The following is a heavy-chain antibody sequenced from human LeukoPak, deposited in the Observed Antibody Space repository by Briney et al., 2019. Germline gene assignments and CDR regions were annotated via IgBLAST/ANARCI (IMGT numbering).Heavy chain of an antibody. D-gene: IGHD5-24*01. Sequence: PSETLSPSCADYGGSFSGDYCSWIRQPPGKGLQWIGEINHSGNTNNNPSLKSRVTMSVDTSKNQLSLNLTSVTAADTAVYYCARVHGHNLGTLDYWGEEIGVSVSS. V-gene: IGHV4-34*01. CDR1: GGSFSGDY. J-gene: IGHJ4*02. CDR2: INHSGNT. CDR3: ARVHGHNLGTLDY.